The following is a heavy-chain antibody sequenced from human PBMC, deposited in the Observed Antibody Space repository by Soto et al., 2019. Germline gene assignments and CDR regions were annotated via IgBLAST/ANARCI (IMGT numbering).Heavy chain of an antibody. CDR1: GGSISSGGYY. D-gene: IGHD6-6*01. CDR3: ARDPSGSSHFDY. V-gene: IGHV4-31*03. Sequence: SETLSLTCTVSGGSISSGGYYWSWIRQHPGKGLEWIGYIYYSGSTYYNPSLKSRVTISVDTSKNQFSLKLSSVTAADTAVYYCARDPSGSSHFDYWGQGTLVTVSS. CDR2: IYYSGST. J-gene: IGHJ4*02.